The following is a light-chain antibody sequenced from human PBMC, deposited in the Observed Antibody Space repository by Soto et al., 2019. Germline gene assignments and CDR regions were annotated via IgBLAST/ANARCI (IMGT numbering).Light chain of an antibody. V-gene: IGKV3-20*01. CDR1: QSVSSTY. Sequence: EILLTQSPGTLSLSPGERATLSCRASQSVSSTYLAWYQQKPGQAPRLLIYGASSRATGIPDRFSGSGSGTDFTLTISSLQPEDIATYYCQQYDNLPLAFGGGTKVEIK. CDR3: QQYDNLPLA. J-gene: IGKJ4*01. CDR2: GAS.